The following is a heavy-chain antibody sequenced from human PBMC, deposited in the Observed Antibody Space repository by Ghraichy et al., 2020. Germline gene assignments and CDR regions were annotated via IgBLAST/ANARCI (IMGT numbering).Heavy chain of an antibody. CDR3: ARPTKYCTNGVCYTFGGRGWFDP. D-gene: IGHD2-8*01. CDR2: IYYSGST. Sequence: SETLSLTCTVSGGSISSSSYYWGWIRQPPGKGLEWIGSIYYSGSTYYNPSLKSRVTISVDTSKNQFSLKLSSVTAADTAVYYCARPTKYCTNGVCYTFGGRGWFDPWGQGTLVTVSS. V-gene: IGHV4-39*01. CDR1: GGSISSSSYY. J-gene: IGHJ5*02.